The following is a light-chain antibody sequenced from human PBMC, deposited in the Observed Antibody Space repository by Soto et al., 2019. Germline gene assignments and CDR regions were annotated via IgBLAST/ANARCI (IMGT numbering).Light chain of an antibody. CDR1: QFVTKN. CDR2: DGS. V-gene: IGKV3-11*01. Sequence: EIVLTQSPATLSLSPGERATLSCRASQFVTKNVAWYQQKPGQAPRLLIPDGSNRASGIPARFVGSGSGTDFTLTSTGLQPEDFAVYFCQQRDDLYTFGQGTKLQIK. CDR3: QQRDDLYT. J-gene: IGKJ2*01.